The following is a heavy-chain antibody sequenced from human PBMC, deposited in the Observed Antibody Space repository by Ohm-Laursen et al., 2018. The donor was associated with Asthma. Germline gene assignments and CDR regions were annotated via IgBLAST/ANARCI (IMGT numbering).Heavy chain of an antibody. J-gene: IGHJ4*02. CDR1: GYSITSGNNY. Sequence: PSETLSLTCPVSGYSITSGNNYWSWIRQPPGKGLEWIGYIYYSGNTNYNPSLKSRVTISVDTSKNQFSLKLSSVTAADTAVYYCARAVLSADPLNWGKGTLVTVSS. V-gene: IGHV4-61*01. CDR3: ARAVLSADPLN. CDR2: IYYSGNT. D-gene: IGHD3-10*01.